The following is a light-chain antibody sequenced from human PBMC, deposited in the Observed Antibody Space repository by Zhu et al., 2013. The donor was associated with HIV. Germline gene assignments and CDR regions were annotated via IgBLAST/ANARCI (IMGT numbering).Light chain of an antibody. V-gene: IGLV2-14*01. CDR2: EVS. J-gene: IGLJ2*01. Sequence: QSALTQPASVSGSPGQSITISCTGTNTDVGGYNYVSWYQQHPGKAPKLMIYEVSNRPSGVSNRFSGSKSGNTASLTISGLQAEDEADYYCSSYTSSSTYVVFGGGTKLTVL. CDR1: NTDVGGYNY. CDR3: SSYTSSSTYVV.